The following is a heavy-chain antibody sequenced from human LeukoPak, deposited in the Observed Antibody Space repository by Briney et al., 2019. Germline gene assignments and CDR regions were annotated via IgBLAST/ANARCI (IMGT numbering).Heavy chain of an antibody. D-gene: IGHD4-11*01. V-gene: IGHV4-39*07. CDR3: ARGNLWDYRRYYYYYMDV. CDR2: IYYSGST. Sequence: SETLSLTCTVSGGSISSSSYYWGWIRQPPGKGLEWIGSIYYSGSTNYNPSLKSRVTISVDTSKNQFSLRLNSVTAADTAVYYCARGNLWDYRRYYYYYMDVWGKGTTVTVSS. J-gene: IGHJ6*03. CDR1: GGSISSSSYY.